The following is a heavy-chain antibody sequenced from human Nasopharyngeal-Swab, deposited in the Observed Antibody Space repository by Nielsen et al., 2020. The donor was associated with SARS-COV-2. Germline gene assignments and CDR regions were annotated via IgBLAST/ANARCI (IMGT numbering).Heavy chain of an antibody. J-gene: IGHJ4*02. V-gene: IGHV3-23*01. CDR1: GFTFNKYA. CDR2: LSAPGNP. Sequence: GESLKISCAASGFTFNKYAMGWVRQGPGKGLEWASALSAPGNPYYADSAKGRFTISSDSSQNTLYLQMNSLRADDTAVYYCAKFREGRWGEGTLVTVSS. CDR3: AKFREGR.